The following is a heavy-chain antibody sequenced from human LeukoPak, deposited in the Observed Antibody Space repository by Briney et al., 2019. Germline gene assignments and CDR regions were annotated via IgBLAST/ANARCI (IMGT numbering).Heavy chain of an antibody. CDR2: ISESGGGT. Sequence: PGGSLRLSCAASGFTFGSYAMTWVGQAPGKGLDWVSAISESGGGTYYADSVKGRFTISRDNSKKMLYLQMNSLRAEDTAVYYCAKGNPLVRYGMDVWGQGTTVTVSS. CDR3: AKGNPLVRYGMDV. V-gene: IGHV3-23*01. D-gene: IGHD3-10*01. J-gene: IGHJ6*02. CDR1: GFTFGSYA.